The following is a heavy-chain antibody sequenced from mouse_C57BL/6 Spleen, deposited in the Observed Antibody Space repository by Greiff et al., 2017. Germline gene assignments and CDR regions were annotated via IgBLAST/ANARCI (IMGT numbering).Heavy chain of an antibody. V-gene: IGHV1-61*01. CDR3: ARRGYGSKEVD. J-gene: IGHJ4*01. CDR1: GYTFTSYW. D-gene: IGHD1-1*01. CDR2: IYPSDSET. Sequence: QVQLQQPGAELVRPGSSVKLSCKASGYTFTSYWMDWVKQRPGQGLEWIGNIYPSDSETHYNQKFKDKATLTVDKSSSTAYMQLSSLTSEDSAVYYCARRGYGSKEVDWGQGTSVTVSS.